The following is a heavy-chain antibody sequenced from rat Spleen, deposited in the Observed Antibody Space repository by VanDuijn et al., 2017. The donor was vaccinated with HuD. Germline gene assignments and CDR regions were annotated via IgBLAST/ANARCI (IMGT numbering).Heavy chain of an antibody. CDR2: INYDGGTP. CDR1: GFTLSDHF. CDR3: ARGTTVATKVMDA. J-gene: IGHJ4*01. Sequence: EVQLVESDGGLVQPGRSLKLSCAASGFTLSDHFMAWVRQAPTKGLEWVATINYDGGTPYYRDSVKGRFPISRDNAKNTLYLQMDSLRSKDTATYYCARGTTVATKVMDAWGQGASVTVSS. V-gene: IGHV5-29*01. D-gene: IGHD1-8*01.